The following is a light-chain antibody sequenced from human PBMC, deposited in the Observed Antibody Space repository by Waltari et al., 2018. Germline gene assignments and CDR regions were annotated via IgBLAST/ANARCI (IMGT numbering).Light chain of an antibody. CDR2: WAS. CDR1: QSVLYSSNNKNY. V-gene: IGKV4-1*01. Sequence: DIVMTQSPDSLAVSLGERATINCESSQSVLYSSNNKNYLAWYQQKPGQPPKLLIYWASTRDSGVPDRFGGSGSGTDFTLSISSLQAEDVAFYYCQQYYTTPWTFGQGTKVEIK. CDR3: QQYYTTPWT. J-gene: IGKJ1*01.